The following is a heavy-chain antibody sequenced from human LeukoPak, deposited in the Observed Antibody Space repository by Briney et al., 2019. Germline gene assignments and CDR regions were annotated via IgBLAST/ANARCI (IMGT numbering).Heavy chain of an antibody. Sequence: PGGSLRLSCAASGFTFSSYSMNWVRQAPGKGLEWVSSISSSSSYIYYADSVKGRFTISRDNAKNSLYLQMNSLRAEDTAVYYCARVITMVRAEVDVWGQGTTVTVSS. J-gene: IGHJ6*02. CDR3: ARVITMVRAEVDV. V-gene: IGHV3-21*01. D-gene: IGHD3-10*01. CDR2: ISSSSSYI. CDR1: GFTFSSYS.